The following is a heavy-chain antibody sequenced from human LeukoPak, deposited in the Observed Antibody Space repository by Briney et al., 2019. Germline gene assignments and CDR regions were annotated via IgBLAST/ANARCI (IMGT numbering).Heavy chain of an antibody. CDR1: GGSISYFY. CDR3: AREQLHSGRFDY. V-gene: IGHV4-59*01. CDR2: VHNSGST. J-gene: IGHJ4*02. D-gene: IGHD1-26*01. Sequence: SETLSLTCTVSGGSISYFYWSWIRQSPGKGLQWIGYVHNSGSTNYNPSFASRLSISLDTSKQQFSLRLSSATAADTAVHYCAREQLHSGRFDYWGQGILVTVSS.